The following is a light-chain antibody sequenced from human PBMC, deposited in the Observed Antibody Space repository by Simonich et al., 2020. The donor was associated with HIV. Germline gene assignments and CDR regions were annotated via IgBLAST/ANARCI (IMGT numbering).Light chain of an antibody. CDR3: QQYNSYPYT. CDR1: QSINSW. J-gene: IGKJ2*01. Sequence: DIQMTQSPSTLSASVGNRVTITCRASQSINSWLAWYQQKPGKAPKLLIYKASSLESGVPSRFSGSGSGTEFTLTISSLQPDDFATYYCQQYNSYPYTFGQGTKLEIK. V-gene: IGKV1-5*03. CDR2: KAS.